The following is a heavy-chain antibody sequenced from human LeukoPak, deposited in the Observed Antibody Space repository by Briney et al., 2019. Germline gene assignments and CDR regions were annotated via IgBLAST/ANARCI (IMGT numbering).Heavy chain of an antibody. V-gene: IGHV6-1*01. J-gene: IGHJ6*03. CDR2: TYYRSKWYN. D-gene: IGHD6-19*01. CDR3: ARDKQWLVHHYYYYYMDV. CDR1: GDSVSSNSAA. Sequence: SQTLSLTCAISGDSVSSNSAAWNWIRQSPSRGLEWLGRTYYRSKWYNDYAVSVKSRITINPDTSKNQFSLQLNSVTPADTAVYYCARDKQWLVHHYYYYYMDVCGKGTTVTVSS.